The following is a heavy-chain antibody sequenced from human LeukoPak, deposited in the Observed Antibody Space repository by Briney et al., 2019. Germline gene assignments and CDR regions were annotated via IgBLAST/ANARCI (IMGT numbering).Heavy chain of an antibody. V-gene: IGHV3-7*03. D-gene: IGHD6-19*01. CDR3: AREIRSGWGAFDI. CDR2: IKQDGSEK. Sequence: GGSLRLSCAASEFIFSNYLMSWVRRAPGKGLEWVANIKQDGSEKYYVDSVKGRFTISRDNTKNSLYLQMSSLRAEDTAVYYCAREIRSGWGAFDIWGQGTMVAFSS. J-gene: IGHJ3*02. CDR1: EFIFSNYL.